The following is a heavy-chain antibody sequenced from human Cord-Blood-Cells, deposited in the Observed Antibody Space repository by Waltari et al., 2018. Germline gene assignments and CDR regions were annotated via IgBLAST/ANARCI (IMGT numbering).Heavy chain of an antibody. CDR3: ARHEDGDYAGY. J-gene: IGHJ4*02. CDR1: GCSISSSSYY. V-gene: IGHV4-39*01. Sequence: QLQLQESGPGLVKPSETLSLTCTVSGCSISSSSYYWGWIRQPPGKGLESIGSIYYSGSTSYNPSLKSRVTISVDTSKNQFSLKLSSVTAADTAVYYCARHEDGDYAGYWGQGTLVTVSS. CDR2: IYYSGST. D-gene: IGHD4-17*01.